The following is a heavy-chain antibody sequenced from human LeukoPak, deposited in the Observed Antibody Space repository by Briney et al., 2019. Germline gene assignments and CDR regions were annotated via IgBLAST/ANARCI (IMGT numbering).Heavy chain of an antibody. J-gene: IGHJ4*02. V-gene: IGHV3-11*04. CDR1: GFTFSDYY. D-gene: IGHD6-6*01. CDR3: AKGITAARPLGIDY. CDR2: ISSSGSTI. Sequence: GGSLRLSCAASGFTFSDYYMSWIRQAPGKGLEWVSYISSSGSTIYYADSVKGRFTVSRDNAKNTLYLQMNSLRAEDTAVYYCAKGITAARPLGIDYWGQGTLVTVSS.